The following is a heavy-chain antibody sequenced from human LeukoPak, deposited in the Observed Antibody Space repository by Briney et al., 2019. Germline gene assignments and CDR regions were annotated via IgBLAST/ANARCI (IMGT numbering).Heavy chain of an antibody. CDR2: IRYDGSNK. Sequence: GGSLRLSCAASGFTFSSYGMHWVRQAPGKGLEWVAFIRYDGSNKYYADSVKGRFTISRDNSKNTLYLQMNSLRAEDTAVYYCARPLMYYYGSETYFWFDPWGQGTLVTVSS. J-gene: IGHJ5*02. D-gene: IGHD3-10*01. CDR1: GFTFSSYG. CDR3: ARPLMYYYGSETYFWFDP. V-gene: IGHV3-30*02.